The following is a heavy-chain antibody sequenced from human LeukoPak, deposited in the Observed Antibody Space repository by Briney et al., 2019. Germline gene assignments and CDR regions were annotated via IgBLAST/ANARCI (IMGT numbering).Heavy chain of an antibody. J-gene: IGHJ4*02. CDR3: ARVSSHRSGYHCYLYYFDF. D-gene: IGHD3-22*01. V-gene: IGHV3-48*03. Sequence: GGSLRLSCAASGFSFSSYEMNWVRQAPGKGLERVSYISSSGSTIYYADSVKGRFTISRDNAKNSLYLQMNSLRAEDTAVYYCARVSSHRSGYHCYLYYFDFWGQGTLVTVSS. CDR2: ISSSGSTI. CDR1: GFSFSSYE.